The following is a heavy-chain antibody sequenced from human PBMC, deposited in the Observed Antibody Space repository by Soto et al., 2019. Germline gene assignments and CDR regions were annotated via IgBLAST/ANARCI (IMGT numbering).Heavy chain of an antibody. J-gene: IGHJ6*02. D-gene: IGHD3-10*01. V-gene: IGHV4-59*01. CDR2: IYYSGST. CDR1: GGSISSYY. CDR3: ARDRGGLLSNQYYYYGMDV. Sequence: PSETLSLTCTVSGGSISSYYWSWIRQPPGKGLEWIGYIYYSGSTNYNPSLKSRVTISVDTSKNQFSLKLSSVTAADTAVYYCARDRGGLLSNQYYYYGMDVWGQGATVTVSS.